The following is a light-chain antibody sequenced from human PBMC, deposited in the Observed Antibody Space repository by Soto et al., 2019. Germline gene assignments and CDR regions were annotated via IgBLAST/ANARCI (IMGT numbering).Light chain of an antibody. V-gene: IGLV2-11*01. Sequence: QSALTQPRSVSGSPGQSVTISCTGTSSDDGGYNYVSWYQQHPGRAPRVMIYDVQTRPSGVPDRFSGSKSGNTASLTISELQAEDEADYYCCSYAGDYTFVFGTGTKLTVL. CDR1: SSDDGGYNY. CDR3: CSYAGDYTFV. J-gene: IGLJ1*01. CDR2: DVQ.